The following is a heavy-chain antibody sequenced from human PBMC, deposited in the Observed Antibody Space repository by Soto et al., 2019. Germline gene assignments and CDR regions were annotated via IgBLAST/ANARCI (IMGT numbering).Heavy chain of an antibody. CDR1: GGSINNYY. Sequence: SETLSLTCVVSGGSINNYYWSWIRQPPGKGLEWIGYIYYSGTTNYNPSLKSRVTISVDTSKNQFSLKLSSVTAADTAVYYCARGIVLVPAAMLATWFDPWGQGTLVTVSS. CDR3: ARGIVLVPAAMLATWFDP. D-gene: IGHD2-2*01. V-gene: IGHV4-59*01. J-gene: IGHJ5*02. CDR2: IYYSGTT.